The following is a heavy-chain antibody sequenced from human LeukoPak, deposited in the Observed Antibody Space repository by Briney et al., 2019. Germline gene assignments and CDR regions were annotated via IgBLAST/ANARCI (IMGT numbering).Heavy chain of an antibody. CDR3: ARVSVGGVRGVIPWYYYYMDV. D-gene: IGHD3-10*01. Sequence: GGSLRLSCAASGFTFSDNYMSWIRQAPGKGLEWVSYISASGATMNYADSVKGRFTISRDNAKNSLYLQMNSLRAEDTAVYYCARVSVGGVRGVIPWYYYYMDVWGKGTTVTVSS. V-gene: IGHV3-11*04. CDR1: GFTFSDNY. J-gene: IGHJ6*03. CDR2: ISASGATM.